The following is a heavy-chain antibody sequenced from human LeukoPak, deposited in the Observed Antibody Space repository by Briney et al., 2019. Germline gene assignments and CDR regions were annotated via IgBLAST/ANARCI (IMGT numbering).Heavy chain of an antibody. Sequence: GGSLRLSCAASGFTFSRYGMHWVRQAPDKGLEWGAVISYEGSNKFYADSVTGRCTISRDNSKNTLYLQMTSQRAEDTGVYYCAEDRGGSSWYLDYWGQGTLVTVSS. CDR3: AEDRGGSSWYLDY. CDR2: ISYEGSNK. V-gene: IGHV3-30*18. D-gene: IGHD6-13*01. CDR1: GFTFSRYG. J-gene: IGHJ4*02.